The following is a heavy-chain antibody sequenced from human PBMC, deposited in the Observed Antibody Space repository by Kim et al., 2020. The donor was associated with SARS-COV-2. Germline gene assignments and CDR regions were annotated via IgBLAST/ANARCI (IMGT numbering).Heavy chain of an antibody. J-gene: IGHJ3*02. Sequence: GGSLRLSCAASGFTFSSYAMSWVRQAPGKGLEWVSAISGSGGSTYYADSMKGRFTISRDNSKNTLYLQMNSLRAEDTAVYYCAKARRWELLDGGESAFDIWGQGTMVTVSS. CDR2: ISGSGGST. CDR1: GFTFSSYA. CDR3: AKARRWELLDGGESAFDI. V-gene: IGHV3-23*01. D-gene: IGHD1-26*01.